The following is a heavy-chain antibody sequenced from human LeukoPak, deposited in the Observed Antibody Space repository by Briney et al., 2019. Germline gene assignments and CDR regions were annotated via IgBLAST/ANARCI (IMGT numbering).Heavy chain of an antibody. D-gene: IGHD6-19*01. CDR1: GYTFTSYY. CDR3: ARDRSSGWSGFDY. V-gene: IGHV1-46*01. Sequence: SVKVSCKASGYTFTSYYMHWVRQAPGQGLEWMGIINPSGGSTSYAQKFPGRVTMTRDMSTSTVYMELSSLRSEDTDVYYCARDRSSGWSGFDYWGQGTLVTVSS. CDR2: INPSGGST. J-gene: IGHJ4*02.